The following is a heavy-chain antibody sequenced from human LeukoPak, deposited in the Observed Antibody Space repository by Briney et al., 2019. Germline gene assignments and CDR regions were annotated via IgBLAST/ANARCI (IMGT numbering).Heavy chain of an antibody. Sequence: SETLSLTCTVSGGSISSYYWSWIRQPAGKGLEWIGRIYTSGSTNYNPSLKSRVTMSVDTSKNQFSLKLSSVTAADTAVYYCARGGYSYGYYGMDVWGQGTTVTVSS. CDR3: ARGGYSYGYYGMDV. CDR1: GGSISSYY. CDR2: IYTSGST. J-gene: IGHJ6*02. V-gene: IGHV4-4*07. D-gene: IGHD5-18*01.